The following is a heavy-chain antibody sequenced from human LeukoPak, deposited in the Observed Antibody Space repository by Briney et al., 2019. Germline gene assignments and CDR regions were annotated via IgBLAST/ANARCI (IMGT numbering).Heavy chain of an antibody. CDR3: ARSSSTSPLSFVSTWYYYYMDV. J-gene: IGHJ6*03. CDR2: TYYKSKWYN. D-gene: IGHD2-2*01. CDR1: GDSVSSNIAA. V-gene: IGHV6-1*01. Sequence: SQTLSLTCAISGDSVSSNIAAWHWIRQSPSRGLEWLGRTYYKSKWYNDYAVSVKSRITFNPDTSENQFSLHLNSVTPEDTAVYYCARSSSTSPLSFVSTWYYYYMDVWGKGTTVTISS.